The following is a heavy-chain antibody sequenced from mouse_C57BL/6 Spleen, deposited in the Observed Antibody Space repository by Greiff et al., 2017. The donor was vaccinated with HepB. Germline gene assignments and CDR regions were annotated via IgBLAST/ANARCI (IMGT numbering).Heavy chain of an antibody. V-gene: IGHV1-26*01. CDR1: GYTFTDYY. CDR3: ARWEAPWYFDV. Sequence: EVKLQQSGPELVKPGASVKISCKASGYTFTDYYMNWVKQSHGKSLEWIGDINPNNGGTSYNQKFKGKATLTVDKSSSTAYMELRSLTSEDSAVYYCARWEAPWYFDVWGTGTTVTVSS. J-gene: IGHJ1*03. CDR2: INPNNGGT. D-gene: IGHD4-1*01.